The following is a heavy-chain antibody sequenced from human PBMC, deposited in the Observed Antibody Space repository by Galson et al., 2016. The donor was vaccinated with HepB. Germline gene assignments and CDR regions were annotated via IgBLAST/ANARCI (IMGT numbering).Heavy chain of an antibody. CDR1: GFTFTSFA. D-gene: IGHD2-15*01. J-gene: IGHJ4*02. Sequence: SLRLSCAASGFTFTSFAMTWVRQAPGKGLEWVSSIGGAGISTHYADSVKGRFTISRDNSENTLYLQMNSLRAEDTAVYHCAKGRRYCSGGACYSPLDYWGQGTLVTVSA. CDR2: IGGAGIST. V-gene: IGHV3-23*01. CDR3: AKGRRYCSGGACYSPLDY.